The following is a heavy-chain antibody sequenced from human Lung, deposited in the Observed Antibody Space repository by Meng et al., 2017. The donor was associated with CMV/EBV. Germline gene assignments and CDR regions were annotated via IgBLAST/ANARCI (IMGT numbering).Heavy chain of an antibody. CDR3: AKVPRFYSYYGLDV. V-gene: IGHV1-24*01. J-gene: IGHJ6*02. D-gene: IGHD3-10*01. CDR2: FDPEDGEA. CDR1: GYTLSELS. Sequence: AXVXVSXXVSGYTLSELSMHWVRQAPGKGLEWMGGFDPEDGEAIYAQKFQGRVTMTEDTSTDTAYMELSSLRSDDTAVYYCAKVPRFYSYYGLDVWGQGTTVXVSS.